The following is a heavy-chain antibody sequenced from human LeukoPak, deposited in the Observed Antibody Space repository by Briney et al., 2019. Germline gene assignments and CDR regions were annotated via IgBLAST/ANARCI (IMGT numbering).Heavy chain of an antibody. V-gene: IGHV3-11*04. CDR3: VRDQPIGYSNGYPFDY. J-gene: IGHJ4*02. D-gene: IGHD5-18*01. Sequence: GGSPRLSCAASGFTFSDYYMSWIRQAPGKGLGWVSYIRSSGSTIYYPDSVKGRFTISRDNAKNSLYLQMNSLRAEDTAVYYCVRDQPIGYSNGYPFDYWGQGTLVTVSS. CDR2: IRSSGSTI. CDR1: GFTFSDYY.